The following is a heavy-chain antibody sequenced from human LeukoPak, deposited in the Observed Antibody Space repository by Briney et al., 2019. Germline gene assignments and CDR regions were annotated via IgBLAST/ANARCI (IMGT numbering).Heavy chain of an antibody. Sequence: GGSLRLSCTASGFIFSRFGMHWVRLAPGKGLEWVAFARYDGSNRYYVDSVKGRFTISRDNSASTFYLQMNSLRAEDTAVYFCAKDKISVATSYYYGMDVWGQGTTVTVSS. CDR1: GFIFSRFG. J-gene: IGHJ6*02. V-gene: IGHV3-30*02. CDR2: ARYDGSNR. CDR3: AKDKISVATSYYYGMDV. D-gene: IGHD6-19*01.